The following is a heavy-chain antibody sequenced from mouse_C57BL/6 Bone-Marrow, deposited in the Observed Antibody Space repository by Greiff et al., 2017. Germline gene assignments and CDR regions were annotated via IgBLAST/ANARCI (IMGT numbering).Heavy chain of an antibody. Sequence: VQLQQSGAELVRPGASVKLSCTASGFNIKDDYMHWVKQRPEQGLEWIGWIDPENGDTEYASKFQGKATITADTSSNTAYLQLSSLTSEDTAVYYGTPYGADWFAYWGQGTLVTVSA. V-gene: IGHV14-4*01. CDR2: IDPENGDT. D-gene: IGHD1-1*02. CDR1: GFNIKDDY. J-gene: IGHJ3*01. CDR3: TPYGADWFAY.